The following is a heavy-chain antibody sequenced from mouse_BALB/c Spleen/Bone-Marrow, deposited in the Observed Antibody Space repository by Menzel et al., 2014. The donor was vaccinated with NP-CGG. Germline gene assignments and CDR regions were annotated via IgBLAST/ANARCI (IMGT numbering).Heavy chain of an antibody. Sequence: VQLQQSGPELVKPGASVKLSCKASDYTFTSSHINWVRQGPEQGLEWMGWIFPGDGSTKYNEKFKGKATPTIDKSSSTAYVQLSRLTSEDSAVYFCARNYKSAWFTYWGQGTLVTVSA. J-gene: IGHJ3*01. CDR3: ARNYKSAWFTY. CDR2: IFPGDGST. D-gene: IGHD2-12*01. V-gene: IGHV1-85*01. CDR1: DYTFTSSH.